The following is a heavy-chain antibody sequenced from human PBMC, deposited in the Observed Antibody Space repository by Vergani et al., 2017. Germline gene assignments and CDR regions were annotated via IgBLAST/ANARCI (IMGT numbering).Heavy chain of an antibody. CDR3: ARKXDWQLSKTSRSRHNWFDP. J-gene: IGHJ5*02. Sequence: EVQLVQSGAEVKKPGESLKISCKGSGYSFTSYWIGWVRQMPGKGLEWMGIIYPGDSDTRYRPSFQGQVTISADKSISTAYLQWSSLKASDTAMYYCARKXDWQLSKTSRSRHNWFDPWGQEPWSPSPQ. CDR2: IYPGDSDT. V-gene: IGHV5-51*03. CDR1: GYSFTSYW. D-gene: IGHD6-6*01.